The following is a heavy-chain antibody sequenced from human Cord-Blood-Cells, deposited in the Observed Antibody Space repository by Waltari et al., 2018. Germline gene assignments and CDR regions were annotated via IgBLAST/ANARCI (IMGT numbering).Heavy chain of an antibody. CDR1: GFTFSSYG. V-gene: IGHV3-30*18. CDR2: ISYDGSNK. Sequence: QVQLVESGGGVVQPGRSLRLSCAASGFTFSSYGMHWVRQAPGKGLEWVAVISYDGSNKYYVDSVKGRFTISRDKSKNTLYLQMNSLRAEDTAVYYCAKAAAAADYWGQGTLVTVSS. J-gene: IGHJ4*02. D-gene: IGHD6-13*01. CDR3: AKAAAAADY.